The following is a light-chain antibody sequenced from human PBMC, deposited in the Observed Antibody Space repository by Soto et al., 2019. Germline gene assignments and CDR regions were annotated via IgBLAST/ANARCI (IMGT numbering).Light chain of an antibody. CDR3: QHVNTFPYT. J-gene: IGKJ2*01. V-gene: IGKV1-5*01. Sequence: DSQMNQYPSTLSASVGDRVTVTCRASQTIGSWLAWYQQKPGRAPKLLIFDASSLESGVPSRFSGSGSGTDFTLTISSLQPEDFATYYCQHVNTFPYTSSQGTK. CDR2: DAS. CDR1: QTIGSW.